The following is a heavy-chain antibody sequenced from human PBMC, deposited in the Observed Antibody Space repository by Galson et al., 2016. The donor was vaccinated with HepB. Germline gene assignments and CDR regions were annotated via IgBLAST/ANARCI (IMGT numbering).Heavy chain of an antibody. J-gene: IGHJ6*02. Sequence: SVKVSCKASGYTFDNYGVSWVRQAPGQGLAWMGWIRVYNGNANYARKFQGRVTMTTDTSTSTVHMELRSLRSDDTAVYYCARVLLWFESAGDYGLDAWGQGTTVIVSS. CDR1: GYTFDNYG. D-gene: IGHD3-10*01. CDR3: ARVLLWFESAGDYGLDA. CDR2: IRVYNGNA. V-gene: IGHV1-18*01.